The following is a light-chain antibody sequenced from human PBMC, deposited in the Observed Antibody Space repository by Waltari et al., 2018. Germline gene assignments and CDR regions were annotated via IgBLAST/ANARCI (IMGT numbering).Light chain of an antibody. CDR2: GAS. V-gene: IGKV3-15*01. J-gene: IGKJ4*01. CDR3: QQYNDWPRVT. CDR1: QSLSSN. Sequence: VVLTQSPATLSVSPGERATPSCRASQSLSSNLAWYQQKPGQAPRLLIYGASTRATGIPARFSGSGSGTEFTLTISSLQSEDFAVYYCQQYNDWPRVTFGGGTKVEIK.